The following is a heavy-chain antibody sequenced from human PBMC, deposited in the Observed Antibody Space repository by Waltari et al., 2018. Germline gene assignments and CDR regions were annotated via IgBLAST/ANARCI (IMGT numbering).Heavy chain of an antibody. CDR3: ARATYYYDSSGYYFWFDP. CDR1: GGSISSPY. CDR2: IYYSGST. D-gene: IGHD3-22*01. Sequence: QVQLQESGPGLVKPSETLSLTCTVSGGSISSPYWSWIRQPPGKGLEWIGYIYYSGSTNYNPSLKSRVTISVDTSKNQFSLKLSSVTAADTAVYYCARATYYYDSSGYYFWFDPWGQGTLVTVSS. V-gene: IGHV4-59*11. J-gene: IGHJ5*02.